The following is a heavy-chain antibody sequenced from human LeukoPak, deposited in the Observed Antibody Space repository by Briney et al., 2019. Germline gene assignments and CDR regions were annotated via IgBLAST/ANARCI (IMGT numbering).Heavy chain of an antibody. Sequence: SETLSLTSAVYGGSFSGYYWSCIRQPPGKGLEWIRQISHSGSTNYNPSHNSRVTISVDTSKKQFCLKLSSVSGADTAVYYCARRWVDGSGSRYLFDYWGEGTLVTVSS. V-gene: IGHV4-34*01. CDR2: ISHSGST. CDR1: GGSFSGYY. D-gene: IGHD3-10*01. CDR3: ARRWVDGSGSRYLFDY. J-gene: IGHJ4*02.